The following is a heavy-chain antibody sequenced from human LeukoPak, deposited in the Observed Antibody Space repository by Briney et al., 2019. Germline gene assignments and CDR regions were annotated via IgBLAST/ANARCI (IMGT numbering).Heavy chain of an antibody. J-gene: IGHJ3*02. Sequence: APVKVSCKASEYTYYMHWVRQAPGQGLEWMGIINPSGGSTSYTQKFQGRVTMTRDTSTSTVYMELSSLRSEDTAVYYCAISTNDAFDIWGQGTMVTVSS. D-gene: IGHD1-14*01. CDR3: AISTNDAFDI. V-gene: IGHV1-46*01. CDR1: EYTYY. CDR2: INPSGGST.